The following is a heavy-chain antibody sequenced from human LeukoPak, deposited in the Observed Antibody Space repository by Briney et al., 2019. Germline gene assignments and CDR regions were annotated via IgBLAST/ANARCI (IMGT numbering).Heavy chain of an antibody. CDR1: GLIFSSYW. CDR2: IKQDGSEK. Sequence: GGSLRLSCAASGLIFSSYWMSWVRQAPGKGLEWVANIKQDGSEKYYVDSVKGRFTISRDNAKNSLYLQMNSLRAEDTAVYYCARDGADYYDGSGYFDYWGQGTLVTVSS. CDR3: ARDGADYYDGSGYFDY. V-gene: IGHV3-7*01. D-gene: IGHD3-22*01. J-gene: IGHJ4*02.